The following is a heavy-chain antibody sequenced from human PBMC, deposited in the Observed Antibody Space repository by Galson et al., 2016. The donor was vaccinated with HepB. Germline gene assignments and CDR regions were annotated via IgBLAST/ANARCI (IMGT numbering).Heavy chain of an antibody. CDR3: ARLGGNALRYFDL. CDR1: GGSISSSVDY. J-gene: IGHJ2*01. Sequence: SETLSLTCTVSGGSISSSVDYWGWVRQPPGKGLEWIGTIYYTGSTYYNPSLKSRLTISVDTSKDQFSLRLNSVTAADTGMDYCARLGGNALRYFDLWGRGTLVTVSS. CDR2: IYYTGST. D-gene: IGHD4-23*01. V-gene: IGHV4-39*01.